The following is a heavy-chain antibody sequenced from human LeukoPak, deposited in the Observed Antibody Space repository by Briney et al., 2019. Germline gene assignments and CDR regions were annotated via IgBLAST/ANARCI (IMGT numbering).Heavy chain of an antibody. CDR1: GFTFDDYA. Sequence: PGRSLRLSCAASGFTFDDYAMHWVRQAPGKGLEWVSGISWNSGSIGYADSVKGRFTISRDNAKNSLYLQMNSLRAEDTALYYCAKDMGYCSSTSRYTSGDYYYYGMDVWGQGTTVTVSS. CDR2: ISWNSGSI. V-gene: IGHV3-9*01. D-gene: IGHD2-2*02. CDR3: AKDMGYCSSTSRYTSGDYYYYGMDV. J-gene: IGHJ6*02.